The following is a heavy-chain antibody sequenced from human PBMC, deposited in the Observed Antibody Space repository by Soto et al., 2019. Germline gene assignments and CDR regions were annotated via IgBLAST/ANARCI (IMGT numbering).Heavy chain of an antibody. CDR2: MNPNSGNT. V-gene: IGHV1-8*02. Sequence: ASVKVSCKASGGTFSSYAISWVRQAPGQGLEWMGWMNPNSGNTGYAQKFQGRVTMTRNTSISTAYMELSSLRSEDTAVYYCARSARFGEGGMDVWGQGTTVTVSS. D-gene: IGHD3-10*01. CDR1: GGTFSSYA. J-gene: IGHJ6*02. CDR3: ARSARFGEGGMDV.